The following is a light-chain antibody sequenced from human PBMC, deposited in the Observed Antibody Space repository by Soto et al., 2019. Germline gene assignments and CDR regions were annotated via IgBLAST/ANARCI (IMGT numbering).Light chain of an antibody. Sequence: DIQMTQSPSSLSASAGGRVTSSCRASQSISHYLAWYQQKPGKSPRLLIYSASNLQAGVPSRFSGSGSGTDFTLTISSVQAEDVGVYYCMQPLHTWTVGPGTQVDIK. CDR1: QSISHY. CDR3: MQPLHTWT. CDR2: SAS. V-gene: IGKV1-27*01. J-gene: IGKJ1*01.